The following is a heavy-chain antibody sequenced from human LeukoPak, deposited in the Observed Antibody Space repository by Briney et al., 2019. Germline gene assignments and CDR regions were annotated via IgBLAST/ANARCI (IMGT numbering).Heavy chain of an antibody. CDR3: GRDPYCSLGSCYSDY. J-gene: IGHJ4*02. D-gene: IGHD2-15*01. V-gene: IGHV3-48*03. CDR2: ISSSGSNI. Sequence: GGSLRLSCAASGFTFSSYEMNRVRQAPGKGLEWVSYISSSGSNIYYAESVKGRFTISRDNAKNSVYLQMNSLRAEDTAVYYCGRDPYCSLGSCYSDYWGQGTLVTVSS. CDR1: GFTFSSYE.